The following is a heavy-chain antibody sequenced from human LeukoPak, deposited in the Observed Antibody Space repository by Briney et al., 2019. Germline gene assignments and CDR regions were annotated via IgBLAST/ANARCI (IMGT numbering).Heavy chain of an antibody. CDR2: ITNSGSTI. D-gene: IGHD4-17*01. V-gene: IGHV3-48*01. CDR3: ASRHDYGDSDY. CDR1: GFTFSSYA. Sequence: GGSLRLSCAASGFTFSSYAMNWVRQAPGKGPEWISYITNSGSTIYYADSVKGRFTISRDNAKNSLVLQMNSLRAEDTAVYYCASRHDYGDSDYWGRGTLVTVSS. J-gene: IGHJ4*02.